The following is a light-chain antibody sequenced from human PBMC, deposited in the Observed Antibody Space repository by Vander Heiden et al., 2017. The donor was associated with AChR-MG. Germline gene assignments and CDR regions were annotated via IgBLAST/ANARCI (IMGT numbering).Light chain of an antibody. Sequence: QSVVTQPPSVSGAPGQRVTISCTGSSSNIGAGYDVHWYQQFPGTAPKLLIYGNNNRPSGFPDRFSGSKSATAASLAITGLQAEDEADYYCQSYDNSLSGEVFGTGTKVTVL. CDR2: GNN. V-gene: IGLV1-40*01. CDR1: SSNIGAGYD. CDR3: QSYDNSLSGEV. J-gene: IGLJ1*01.